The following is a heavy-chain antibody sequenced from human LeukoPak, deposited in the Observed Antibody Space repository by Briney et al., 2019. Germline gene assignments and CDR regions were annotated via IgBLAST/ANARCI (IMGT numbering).Heavy chain of an antibody. CDR2: IYPGDYDN. CDR3: ARLHCRSTSCYGILDY. CDR1: GYSFTSYW. D-gene: IGHD2-2*01. Sequence: GESLKISCKGSGYSFTSYWIGWGRQLPGKGLEWMGIIYPGDYDNRYSPSFQGQVTISADKSISTAYLQWSSLKASDTAMYYCARLHCRSTSCYGILDYWGQGTLATVSS. J-gene: IGHJ4*02. V-gene: IGHV5-51*01.